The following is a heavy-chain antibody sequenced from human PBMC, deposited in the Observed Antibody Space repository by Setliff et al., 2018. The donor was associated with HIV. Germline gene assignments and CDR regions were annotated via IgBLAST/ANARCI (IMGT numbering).Heavy chain of an antibody. Sequence: PSETLSLTCGIYGGSLSNYYWSWIRQTPGKGLEWIGQIKPSGGVNYNPSLKSQITISGYTSKNQFSLKMASLVAADTAVYYCARGGDTNALDYWGQGTLVTVSS. V-gene: IGHV4-34*01. J-gene: IGHJ4*02. CDR2: IKPSGGV. CDR3: ARGGDTNALDY. CDR1: GGSLSNYY. D-gene: IGHD3-16*01.